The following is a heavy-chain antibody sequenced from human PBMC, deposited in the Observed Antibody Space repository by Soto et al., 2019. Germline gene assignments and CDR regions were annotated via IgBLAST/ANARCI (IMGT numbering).Heavy chain of an antibody. D-gene: IGHD3-9*01. CDR1: GFTFDDYT. CDR2: ISWDGGST. CDR3: AKGSPTGAFDI. J-gene: IGHJ3*02. Sequence: GGSLRLSCAASGFTFDDYTMHWVRQAPGKGLEWVSLISWDGGSTYYADSVKGRFTISRDNNKNSLYLQMNSLRTEDTALYYCAKGSPTGAFDIWGQGTMVTVSS. V-gene: IGHV3-43*01.